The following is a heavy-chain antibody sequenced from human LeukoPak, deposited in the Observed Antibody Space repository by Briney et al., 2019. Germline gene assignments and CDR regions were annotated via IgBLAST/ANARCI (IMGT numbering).Heavy chain of an antibody. CDR3: ARAIAVAGYNWFDP. Sequence: SETLSLTCTVSGGSISRYYWSWIRQPAGKGLEWIGRIYTSGSTNYNPSLKSRVTMSVDTSENQFSLKLSSVTAADTAVYYCARAIAVAGYNWFDPWGQGTLVTVSS. V-gene: IGHV4-4*07. CDR2: IYTSGST. CDR1: GGSISRYY. D-gene: IGHD6-19*01. J-gene: IGHJ5*02.